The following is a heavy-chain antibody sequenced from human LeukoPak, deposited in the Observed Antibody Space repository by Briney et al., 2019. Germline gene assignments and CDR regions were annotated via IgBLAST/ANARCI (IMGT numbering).Heavy chain of an antibody. CDR3: AKHRGPFGYGSFDY. CDR1: GFTFSSSA. Sequence: PGGSLRLSCAASGFTFSSSAMSWVRQAPGKGLEWVSTISGSGFNTYYPDSVEGRVTISRDNSKTTVYLQMNSLRAEDTAVYYCAKHRGPFGYGSFDYWGQGTLVTVSS. V-gene: IGHV3-23*01. D-gene: IGHD3-16*01. J-gene: IGHJ4*02. CDR2: ISGSGFNT.